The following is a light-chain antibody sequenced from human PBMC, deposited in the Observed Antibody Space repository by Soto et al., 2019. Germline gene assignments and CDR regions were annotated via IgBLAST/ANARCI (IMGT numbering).Light chain of an antibody. CDR2: EVS. CDR3: RSYTSSSTWV. CDR1: SSDVGAYNY. Sequence: QSALTQPASLSGSPGQSITISCTGTSSDVGAYNYVSWYQQHPGKAPKLMIYEVSNRPSGVSDRFSGSRSGNTASLTISGLQAEDESDYYCRSYTSSSTWVFGGGTKVTVL. J-gene: IGLJ3*02. V-gene: IGLV2-14*01.